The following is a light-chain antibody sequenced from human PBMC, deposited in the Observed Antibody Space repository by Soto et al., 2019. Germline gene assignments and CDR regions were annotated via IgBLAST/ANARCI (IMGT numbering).Light chain of an antibody. CDR2: ETS. CDR3: QQYSFYWT. CDR1: QSISNW. Sequence: DIPMTQSPSTLSASVGDRVTITCRASQSISNWLAWYQQKPGKAPKLLIYETSALEGGAPSRFSGSGSGTEFTLPISSLQPDDFATYHCQQYSFYWTFGQGTTVEIK. J-gene: IGKJ1*01. V-gene: IGKV1-5*03.